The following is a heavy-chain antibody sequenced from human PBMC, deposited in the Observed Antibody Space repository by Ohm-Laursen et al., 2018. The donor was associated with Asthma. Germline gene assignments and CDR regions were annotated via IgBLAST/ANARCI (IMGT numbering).Heavy chain of an antibody. D-gene: IGHD1-26*01. CDR1: GFSFNTYS. J-gene: IGHJ4*02. V-gene: IGHV3-23*01. CDR2: ITGSSGNT. Sequence: SLRLSCAASGFSFNTYSMNWVRQAPGKGLEWVSAITGSSGNTNYADSVKGRFTISRDNSKNTLYLQMNSLRAEDTAVYYCAKRRGGSYYCFDYWGQGTLVTVSS. CDR3: AKRRGGSYYCFDY.